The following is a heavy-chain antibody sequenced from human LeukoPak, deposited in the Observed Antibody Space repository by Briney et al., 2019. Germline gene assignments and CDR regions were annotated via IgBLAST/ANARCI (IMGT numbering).Heavy chain of an antibody. Sequence: PSETLSLTCTVSGGSISSYYWSWIRQPPGKGLEWIGYIYYSGSTNYNPSLKSRVTISVDTSKNQFSLKLSSVTAADTAVYYCARTPLRIVGVRWYYFDYWGQGTLVTVSS. V-gene: IGHV4-59*01. J-gene: IGHJ4*02. CDR2: IYYSGST. D-gene: IGHD1-26*01. CDR3: ARTPLRIVGVRWYYFDY. CDR1: GGSISSYY.